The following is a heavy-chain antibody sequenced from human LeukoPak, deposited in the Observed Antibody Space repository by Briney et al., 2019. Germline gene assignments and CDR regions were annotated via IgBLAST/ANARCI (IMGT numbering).Heavy chain of an antibody. Sequence: PGGSLRLSCAASGFTFSSSAMSWVRQAPGKGLQWVSDISGGGGSTYYADSVRGRFTISRDNSKNTLYLQMNSLRAEDTAVYYCATGEIVVVAATRKDYWGQGTLVTVSS. J-gene: IGHJ4*02. V-gene: IGHV3-23*01. D-gene: IGHD2-15*01. CDR3: ATGEIVVVAATRKDY. CDR1: GFTFSSSA. CDR2: ISGGGGST.